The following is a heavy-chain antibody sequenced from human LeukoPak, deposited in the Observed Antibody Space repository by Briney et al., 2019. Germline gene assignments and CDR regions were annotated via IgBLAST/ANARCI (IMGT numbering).Heavy chain of an antibody. CDR3: VREVWQLGAGDD. CDR1: GYTFTSYG. Sequence: ASVKVSCKASGYTFTSYGISWVRQAPGQGLEWMGWISAYNGNTNYAQKLQGRVTMTTDTSTSTAYMELRSLRPDDTAVYYCVREVWQLGAGDDWGQGTLVTVAS. CDR2: ISAYNGNT. D-gene: IGHD6-6*01. J-gene: IGHJ4*02. V-gene: IGHV1-18*01.